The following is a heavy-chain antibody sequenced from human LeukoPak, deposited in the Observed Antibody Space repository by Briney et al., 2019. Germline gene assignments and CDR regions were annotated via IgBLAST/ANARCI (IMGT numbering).Heavy chain of an antibody. J-gene: IGHJ4*02. V-gene: IGHV3-33*01. CDR2: IWYDGSNK. CDR3: ARDRYSSSWYTDY. Sequence: GGSLRLSCAASGFTFSSYGMHWVRQAPGKGLEWVAVIWYDGSNKYYADSVKGRFTISRDNSKNTLYLQMNSLRAEDTAVYYCARDRYSSSWYTDYWGQGILVTVSS. CDR1: GFTFSSYG. D-gene: IGHD6-13*01.